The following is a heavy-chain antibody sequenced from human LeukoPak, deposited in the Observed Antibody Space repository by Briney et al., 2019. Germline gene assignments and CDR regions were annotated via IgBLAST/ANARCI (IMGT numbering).Heavy chain of an antibody. J-gene: IGHJ4*02. CDR1: GGSISTYY. CDR3: ARGRTSSSPVHFDY. D-gene: IGHD2-2*01. Sequence: SETLSLTCTVSGGSISTYYWSWIRQPPGKGLEWIGYVYHSGSTNYNPSLKSRVTMSVDTSKNQFSLKLTSVTAADTAVYYCARGRTSSSPVHFDYWGQGTLVTVSS. CDR2: VYHSGST. V-gene: IGHV4-59*01.